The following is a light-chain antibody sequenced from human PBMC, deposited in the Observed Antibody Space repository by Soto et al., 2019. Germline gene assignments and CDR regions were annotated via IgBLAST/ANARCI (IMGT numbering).Light chain of an antibody. CDR2: GAS. CDR1: QSVTNNY. CDR3: QQYGSSSIT. Sequence: EIVLTQSPGTLSLSPGERATLSCRASQSVTNNYLAWYQQKPGQAPRLLIYGASSRATGIPDRFSGSGSGIDFTLTISRLEPEGFAVYYCQQYGSSSITFGQGTRLEIK. V-gene: IGKV3-20*01. J-gene: IGKJ5*01.